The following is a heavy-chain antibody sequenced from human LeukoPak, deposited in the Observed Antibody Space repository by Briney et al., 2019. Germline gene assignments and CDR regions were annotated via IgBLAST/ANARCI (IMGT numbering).Heavy chain of an antibody. CDR3: ARDPYYDFWSGYLYYYYGMDV. Sequence: GSLRLSCAASGFTFSSYAMSWVRQAPGKGLEWVSAISGSGGSTYYADSVKGRFTISRDNSKNTLYLQMNSLRAEDTAVYYCARDPYYDFWSGYLYYYYGMDVWGQGTTVTVSS. CDR2: ISGSGGST. V-gene: IGHV3-23*01. CDR1: GFTFSSYA. J-gene: IGHJ6*02. D-gene: IGHD3-3*01.